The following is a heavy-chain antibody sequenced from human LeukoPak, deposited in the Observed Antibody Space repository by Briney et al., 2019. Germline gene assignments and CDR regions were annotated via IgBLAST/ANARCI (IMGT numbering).Heavy chain of an antibody. V-gene: IGHV3-7*01. CDR3: ARDVFLAV. J-gene: IGHJ3*01. D-gene: IGHD2-21*01. CDR2: IKQDGSEK. Sequence: GGSLRLSCAVSGFTFSSYWMSWVRQAPGKGLEWVANIKQDGSEKYYVDSVKGRFTISRDNAKNSLYLQMNSLRAEDTAVYYCARDVFLAVWGQGTMVTVSS. CDR1: GFTFSSYW.